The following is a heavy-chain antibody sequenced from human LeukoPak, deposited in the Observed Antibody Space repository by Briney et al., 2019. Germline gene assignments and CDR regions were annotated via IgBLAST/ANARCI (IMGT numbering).Heavy chain of an antibody. CDR3: AKEDPGYSYGWSLPQFDY. V-gene: IGHV3-30*02. D-gene: IGHD5-18*01. Sequence: GGSLRLSCAASGFTFSSYAMSWVRQAPGKGLEWVAFIRYDGSNKYYADSVKGRFTIARDNSKNTLYLQMNSLRAEDTAVYYCAKEDPGYSYGWSLPQFDYWGQGTRVTVSS. CDR2: IRYDGSNK. CDR1: GFTFSSYA. J-gene: IGHJ4*02.